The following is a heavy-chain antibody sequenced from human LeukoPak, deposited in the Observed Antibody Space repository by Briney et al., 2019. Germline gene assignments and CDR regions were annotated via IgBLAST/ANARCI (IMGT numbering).Heavy chain of an antibody. CDR3: ARHLGGSSNCDY. J-gene: IGHJ4*02. V-gene: IGHV4-39*01. CDR2: VHYSGSV. Sequence: SETLSLTCTVPGGSMSIGGYYWGWIRQPPGKGLEWIGSVHYSGSVYYNPSLKSRVTMSADTSKNQFSLNLGSVTAADTAVYYCARHLGGSSNCDYWGQGTLVTVSS. D-gene: IGHD1-26*01. CDR1: GGSMSIGGYY.